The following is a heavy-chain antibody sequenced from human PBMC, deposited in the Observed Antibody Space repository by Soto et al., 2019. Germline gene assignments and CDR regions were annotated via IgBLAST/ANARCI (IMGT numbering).Heavy chain of an antibody. CDR1: GGSISSGGYY. J-gene: IGHJ4*02. CDR3: ATASRDGYNYRFDY. V-gene: IGHV4-31*03. Sequence: LSLTCTVSGGSISSGGYYWSWIRQHPGKGLEWIGYIYYSGSTYYNPSLKSRVTISVDTSKNQFSLKLSSVTAADTAVYYCATASRDGYNYRFDYWGQGTLVTVSS. D-gene: IGHD5-12*01. CDR2: IYYSGST.